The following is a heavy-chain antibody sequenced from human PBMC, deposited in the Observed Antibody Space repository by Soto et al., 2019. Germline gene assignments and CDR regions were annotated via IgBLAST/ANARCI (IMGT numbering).Heavy chain of an antibody. CDR2: ITGSAGST. CDR1: GFTFSSYA. CDR3: XXXXXXXXXFDLGY. Sequence: EVQLLESGGGLVQPGGSLRLSCAASGFTFSSYAMSWVRQAPGKGLEWVSSITGSAGSTYYADSVKGRFTISRDNSKXXXXXXXXXXXXXXXXXXXXXXXXXXXXXFDLGYWGQGTLVTVSS. J-gene: IGHJ4*02. V-gene: IGHV3-23*01.